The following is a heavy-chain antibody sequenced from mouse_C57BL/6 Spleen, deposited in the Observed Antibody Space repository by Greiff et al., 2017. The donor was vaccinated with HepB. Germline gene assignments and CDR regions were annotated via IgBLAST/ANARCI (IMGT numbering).Heavy chain of an antibody. CDR2: IRSKSNNYAT. Sequence: EVQVVESGGGLVQPKGSLKLSCAASGFSFNTYAMNWVRQAPGKGLEWVARIRSKSNNYATYYADSVKDRFTISRDDSESMLYLQMNNLKTEDTAMYHCVRHRPTVEGYFDVWGTGTTVTVSS. D-gene: IGHD1-1*01. CDR1: GFSFNTYA. CDR3: VRHRPTVEGYFDV. J-gene: IGHJ1*03. V-gene: IGHV10-1*01.